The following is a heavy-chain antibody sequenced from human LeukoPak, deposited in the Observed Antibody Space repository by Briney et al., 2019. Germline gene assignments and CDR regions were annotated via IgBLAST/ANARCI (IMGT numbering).Heavy chain of an antibody. D-gene: IGHD3-22*01. V-gene: IGHV3-23*01. J-gene: IGHJ4*02. CDR3: APICSSGNCFQTRFDY. CDR1: GFTFSSYA. Sequence: PGGSLRLSCAASGFTFSSYAMSWVRQAPGKGLEWVSAISGSGGSTYYADSVKGRFTISRDNSKNTLYLQMNSLRAEDTAVYYCAPICSSGNCFQTRFDYWGQGTLVTVSS. CDR2: ISGSGGST.